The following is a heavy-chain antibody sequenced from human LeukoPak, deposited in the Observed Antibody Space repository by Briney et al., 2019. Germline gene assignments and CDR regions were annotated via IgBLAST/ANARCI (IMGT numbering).Heavy chain of an antibody. CDR3: ARLSLNRDY. Sequence: SETLSLTCTVSGGSISSSSYYWGWIRQPPGKGLEWIGSIYYSGSTYYNPSLKSRVTISVDTSKNQFSLKLSSVTAADTAVYYCARLSLNRDYWGQETLVTVSS. J-gene: IGHJ4*02. V-gene: IGHV4-39*01. CDR1: GGSISSSSYY. CDR2: IYYSGST. D-gene: IGHD1-14*01.